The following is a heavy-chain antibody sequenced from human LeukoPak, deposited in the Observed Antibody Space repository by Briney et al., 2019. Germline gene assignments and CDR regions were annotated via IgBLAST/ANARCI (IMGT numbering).Heavy chain of an antibody. CDR1: GFIFSSYW. Sequence: GGSLRLSCAASGFIFSSYWMTWVRQAPGKGLEWVANIKQAGRESSYVDSVKGRFTISRDNSKNTLYLQMNSLRAEDTAVYYCAKDVGATNGGDYWGQGTLVTVSS. J-gene: IGHJ4*02. V-gene: IGHV3-7*01. D-gene: IGHD1-26*01. CDR3: AKDVGATNGGDY. CDR2: IKQAGRES.